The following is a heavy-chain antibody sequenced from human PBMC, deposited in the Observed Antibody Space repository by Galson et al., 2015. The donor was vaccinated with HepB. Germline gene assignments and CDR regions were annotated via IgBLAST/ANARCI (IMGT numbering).Heavy chain of an antibody. Sequence: SVKVSCKASGYTFTTYYMHWVRQAPGQGLEWIGIINSSGGSTAHAQEFQGRVTLTRDTSTSTVYMELSSLRSEDTAVYFCARDLIGYIDFWGQGTLVTVSS. J-gene: IGHJ4*02. CDR1: GYTFTTYY. CDR2: INSSGGST. D-gene: IGHD5-18*01. CDR3: ARDLIGYIDF. V-gene: IGHV1-46*01.